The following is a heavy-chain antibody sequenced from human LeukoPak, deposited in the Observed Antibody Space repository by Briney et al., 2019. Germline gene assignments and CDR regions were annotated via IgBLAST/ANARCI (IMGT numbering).Heavy chain of an antibody. J-gene: IGHJ4*02. CDR1: GGSVSTTAYY. V-gene: IGHV4-39*07. D-gene: IGHD1-26*01. Sequence: PSETLSLTCTVSGGSVSTTAYYWGWIRQPPGKGLEWIGSIYYNGNTYYNPSLQSRVTISVDTSKNHFSLKLNSVTAADTAVYYCARAFGTYQYYFDYWGQGTLVTVSS. CDR3: ARAFGTYQYYFDY. CDR2: IYYNGNT.